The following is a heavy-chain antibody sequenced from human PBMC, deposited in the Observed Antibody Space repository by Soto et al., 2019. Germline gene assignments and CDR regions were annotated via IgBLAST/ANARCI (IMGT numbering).Heavy chain of an antibody. Sequence: QVQLVESGGGVVQPGRSLRLSCAASGFTFSSYGMHWVRQAPGKGLEWVAVISYDGSNKYYADSVKGRFTISRDNSKNKLYLQMDSLRAEDTAVYYCAKEMPRRSSGWFGGFDYWGQGTLVTVSS. D-gene: IGHD6-19*01. CDR1: GFTFSSYG. V-gene: IGHV3-30*18. CDR2: ISYDGSNK. J-gene: IGHJ4*02. CDR3: AKEMPRRSSGWFGGFDY.